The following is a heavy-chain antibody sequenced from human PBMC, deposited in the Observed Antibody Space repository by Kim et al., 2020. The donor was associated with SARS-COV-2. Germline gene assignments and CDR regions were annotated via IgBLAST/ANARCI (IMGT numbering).Heavy chain of an antibody. V-gene: IGHV4-4*06. D-gene: IGHD6-6*01. J-gene: IGHJ4*02. Sequence: LKSRVTMSVDTSKNQFSLKLSSVTAADTAVYYCARDRGIAAPRALNYFDYWGQGTLVTVSS. CDR3: ARDRGIAAPRALNYFDY.